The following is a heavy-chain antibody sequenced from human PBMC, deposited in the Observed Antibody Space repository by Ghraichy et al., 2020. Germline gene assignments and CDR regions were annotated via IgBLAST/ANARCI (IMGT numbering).Heavy chain of an antibody. CDR3: ATMVITFGGVIVRSDY. Sequence: ETLSLTCTVSGGSVSSDNYYWSWIRQPPGKGLEWIGYIYYSGSTNYNPSLKSRVTMSVDTSKNQFSLKLSSVTAADTAVFYCATMVITFGGVIVRSDYWGQGILVTVSS. D-gene: IGHD3-16*02. J-gene: IGHJ4*02. CDR1: GGSVSSDNYY. V-gene: IGHV4-61*01. CDR2: IYYSGST.